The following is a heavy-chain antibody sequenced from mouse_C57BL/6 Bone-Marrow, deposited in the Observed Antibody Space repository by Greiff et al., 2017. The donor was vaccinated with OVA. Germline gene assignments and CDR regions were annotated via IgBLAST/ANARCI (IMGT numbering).Heavy chain of an antibody. Sequence: VKLMESGPGLVQPSQSLSITCTVSGFSLTSYGVHWVRQSPGKGLEWLGVIWRGGSTDYNAAFMSRLSITKDNSKSQVFFKMNSLQADDTAIYYCAKGPIYYYGSSYGWYFDVWGTGTTVTVSS. J-gene: IGHJ1*03. CDR2: IWRGGST. CDR1: GFSLTSYG. D-gene: IGHD1-1*01. V-gene: IGHV2-5*01. CDR3: AKGPIYYYGSSYGWYFDV.